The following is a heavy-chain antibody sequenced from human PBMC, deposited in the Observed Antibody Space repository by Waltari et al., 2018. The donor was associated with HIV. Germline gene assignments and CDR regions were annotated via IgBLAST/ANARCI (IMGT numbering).Heavy chain of an antibody. J-gene: IGHJ4*02. CDR3: ATCNIGSGWYLKSPIRI. CDR1: GLTFANSG. Sequence: VQMLESGGDLVQPGGSLRLSWAVHGLTFANSGPGLVRQAPGKGLEWMSAITSSGGRTYYAESVKGRFIISIDNSKKTVTLQLKNLRLGDTAMYYCATCNIGSGWYLKSPIRIWGQGTLVTVS. D-gene: IGHD6-19*01. CDR2: ITSSGGRT. V-gene: IGHV3-23*01.